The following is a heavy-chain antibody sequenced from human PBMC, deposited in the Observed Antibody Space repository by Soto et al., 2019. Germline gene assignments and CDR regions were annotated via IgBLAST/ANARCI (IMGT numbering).Heavy chain of an antibody. V-gene: IGHV1-18*01. D-gene: IGHD3-22*01. J-gene: IGHJ3*01. CDR2: LSAHTGSS. CDR3: ARPFFYQGSASRGYSFCAFDF. Sequence: QVQLVQSGAEVKKPGASVKVSCKASCYTFTSPGISWVRHAPGKGLEWMGWLSAHTGSSEYAQRFQGRGPITKDRSTSTAYMEPRILSSDDTAVYYCARPFFYQGSASRGYSFCAFDFWGPGTLVTVSS. CDR1: CYTFTSPG.